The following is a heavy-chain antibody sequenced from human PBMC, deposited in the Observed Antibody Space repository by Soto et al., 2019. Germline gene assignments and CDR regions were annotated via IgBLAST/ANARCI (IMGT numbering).Heavy chain of an antibody. Sequence: KSSETLSLTCTVSGGSMSRNYWSWIRQPPGKGLEWIGYIYYSGSTDYNPSLKSRVTILVDTSKSQFSLKLSSVTAADTAVYFCARLSGASRQQVTTFYFDYWGQGALVTVSS. CDR2: IYYSGST. V-gene: IGHV4-59*01. CDR3: ARLSGASRQQVTTFYFDY. J-gene: IGHJ4*02. D-gene: IGHD2-15*01. CDR1: GGSMSRNY.